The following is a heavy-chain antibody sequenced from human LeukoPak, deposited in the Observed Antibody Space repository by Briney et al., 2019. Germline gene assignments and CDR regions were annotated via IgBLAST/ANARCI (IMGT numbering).Heavy chain of an antibody. V-gene: IGHV1-24*01. J-gene: IGHJ4*02. D-gene: IGHD3-16*01. CDR3: AVGSISFGDY. Sequence: GASVTVSCKVSGYTLTALSMHWVRQAPVKGLEWMGSFDPEDGETIYAQKFQGRVTMTEDTYTDTAFMELNSLRSEDTAIYYCAVGSISFGDYWGQGPLVTVSS. CDR2: FDPEDGET. CDR1: GYTLTALS.